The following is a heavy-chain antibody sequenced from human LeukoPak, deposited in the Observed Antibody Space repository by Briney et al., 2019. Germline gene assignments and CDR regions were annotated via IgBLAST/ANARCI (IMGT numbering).Heavy chain of an antibody. V-gene: IGHV1-2*06. D-gene: IGHD2-2*01. J-gene: IGHJ4*02. CDR2: ISPNSGGT. Sequence: GASVKVSCKASGYTFTSYDINWVRQATGQGLEWMGRISPNSGGTNYAQKFQGRVTMTRDTSISTAYMELSSLTSDDTAVYYCARDFPGPSQPPLWGQGTLVTVSS. CDR3: ARDFPGPSQPPL. CDR1: GYTFTSYD.